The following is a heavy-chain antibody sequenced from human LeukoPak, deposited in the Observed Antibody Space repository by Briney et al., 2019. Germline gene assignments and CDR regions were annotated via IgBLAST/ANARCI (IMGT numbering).Heavy chain of an antibody. D-gene: IGHD5-24*01. CDR1: GFTFSSYG. Sequence: GGALRLSCAAYGFTFSSYGMHRVRQAPGKGLERVAVISYDGSNKYYADSVKGRFTISRDNSKNTLYLQMNSLRAEDTAVYYCAKDRDCYYFDYWGQGTLVTVSS. CDR2: ISYDGSNK. J-gene: IGHJ4*02. CDR3: AKDRDCYYFDY. V-gene: IGHV3-30*18.